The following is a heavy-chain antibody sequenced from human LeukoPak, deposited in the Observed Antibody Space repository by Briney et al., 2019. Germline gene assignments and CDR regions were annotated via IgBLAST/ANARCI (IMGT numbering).Heavy chain of an antibody. CDR2: IYYSGGT. CDR3: ARHPGYCSGGSCYSVAFDI. D-gene: IGHD2-15*01. CDR1: GGSISSYY. J-gene: IGHJ6*04. Sequence: SETLSLTCTVSGGSISSYYWSWIRQPPGKGLEWIGYIYYSGGTNYNPSPKSRVTISVDTSKNQFSLKLSSVTAADTAVYYCARHPGYCSGGSCYSVAFDIWGKGTTVTVSS. V-gene: IGHV4-59*08.